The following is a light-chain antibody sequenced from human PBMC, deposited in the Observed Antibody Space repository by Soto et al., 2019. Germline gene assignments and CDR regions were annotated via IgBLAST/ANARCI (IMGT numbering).Light chain of an antibody. V-gene: IGKV1-5*01. CDR3: QQYNNYPRT. J-gene: IGKJ1*01. CDR1: ESISGW. Sequence: DIEMTQSPSTLSASTGDGVTITCRASESISGWLAWYQQQPGKAPKLLIYDASNLESGVPSRFSGSGSGTEFTLAISSLQPDDFATYYCQQYNNYPRTFGQGTKVDIK. CDR2: DAS.